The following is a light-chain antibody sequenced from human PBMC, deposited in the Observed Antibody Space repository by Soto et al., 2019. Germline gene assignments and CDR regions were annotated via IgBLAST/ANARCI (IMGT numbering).Light chain of an antibody. CDR1: QGISSY. Sequence: DIQLTQSPSTLSAAVGDRVTITCRASQGISSYLAWYQQKPGKAPKLLIYAASSLQSGVPSRFSGSGSGTEFTLTISSLQPEDFATYYCQQSYSTPPTFGQGTKVDIK. J-gene: IGKJ1*01. V-gene: IGKV1-39*01. CDR2: AAS. CDR3: QQSYSTPPT.